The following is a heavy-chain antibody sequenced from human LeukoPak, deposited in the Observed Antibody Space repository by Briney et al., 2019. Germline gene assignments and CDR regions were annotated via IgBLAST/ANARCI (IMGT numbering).Heavy chain of an antibody. V-gene: IGHV4-59*01. Sequence: SETLSLTCAVYGGSFSGYYWSWIRPPPGRGLEWIGYVYYSGSTNYNPSFKSRITISADTSRNQFSLQLSSVTAADTAVYYCARIHRYCSGGACYVLDNWGQGTLVAVSS. J-gene: IGHJ4*02. CDR1: GGSFSGYY. CDR3: ARIHRYCSGGACYVLDN. CDR2: VYYSGST. D-gene: IGHD2-15*01.